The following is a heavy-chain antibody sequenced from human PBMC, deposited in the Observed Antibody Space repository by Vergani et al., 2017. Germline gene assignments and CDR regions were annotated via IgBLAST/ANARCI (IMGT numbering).Heavy chain of an antibody. CDR2: INPSGGST. V-gene: IGHV1-46*01. D-gene: IGHD1-26*01. CDR1: GYTFTSYY. CDR3: AMPNINSGSYSVKYYYGMDV. J-gene: IGHJ6*02. Sequence: QVQLVPSGAEVKKPGASVKVSCKASGYTFTSYYMHWVRQAPGQGLEWMGIINPSGGSTSYAQKFQGRVTMTRDTSTSTVYMELSSLRSEDTAVYYCAMPNINSGSYSVKYYYGMDVWGQGTTVTVSS.